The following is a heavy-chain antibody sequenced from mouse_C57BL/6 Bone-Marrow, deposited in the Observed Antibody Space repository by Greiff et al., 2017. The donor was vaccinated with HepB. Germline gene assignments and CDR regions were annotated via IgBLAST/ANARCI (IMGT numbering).Heavy chain of an antibody. CDR2: INPGSGGT. Sequence: VQLQQSGAELVRPGTSVKVSFKASGYAFTNYLIEWVKQRPGQGLEWIGVINPGSGGTNYNEKFKGKATLTADKSSSTAYMQLSSLTSEDSAVYFCARREATDYFDYWGQGTTLTVSS. D-gene: IGHD3-2*02. CDR3: ARREATDYFDY. V-gene: IGHV1-54*01. J-gene: IGHJ2*01. CDR1: GYAFTNYL.